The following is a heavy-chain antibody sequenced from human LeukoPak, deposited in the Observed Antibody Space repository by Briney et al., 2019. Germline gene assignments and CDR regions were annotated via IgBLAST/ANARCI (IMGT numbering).Heavy chain of an antibody. D-gene: IGHD1-26*01. CDR3: ERDHLGSRDY. CDR1: GFTFNTYW. CDR2: IKQDESEK. Sequence: GGSLRLSRAASGFTFNTYWMAWVRQAPGKGREWVANIKQDESEKYYVDSVKGRFTISRDNAENSLYLQMNSLTAEDTAVYYCERDHLGSRDYWGQGILVTVSS. V-gene: IGHV3-7*01. J-gene: IGHJ4*02.